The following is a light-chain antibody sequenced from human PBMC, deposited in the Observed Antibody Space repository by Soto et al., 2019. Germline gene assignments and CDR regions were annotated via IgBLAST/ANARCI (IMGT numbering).Light chain of an antibody. J-gene: IGKJ4*01. CDR2: DAS. Sequence: EIVLTQSPVTLSLSPGERATLSCRASQSVSRSLAWYQQKRGQAPRLLVYDASSRATGIPARFSGSGSGTDFTLTISSLVPEDFAVYFCQHRGNWPLTFGGGTKVEIK. CDR3: QHRGNWPLT. V-gene: IGKV3-11*01. CDR1: QSVSRS.